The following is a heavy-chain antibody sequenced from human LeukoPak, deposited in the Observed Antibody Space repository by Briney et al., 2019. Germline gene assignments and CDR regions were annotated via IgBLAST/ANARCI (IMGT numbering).Heavy chain of an antibody. CDR2: IYTSGST. V-gene: IGHV4-59*10. D-gene: IGHD3-10*01. CDR3: AKSPYYYGSEIYGMDV. CDR1: GGSFSGYY. Sequence: SSETLSLTCAVYGGSFSGYYWSWIRQPAGKGLEWIGRIYTSGSTNYNPSLKSRVTMSVDTSKNQFSLKLSSVTAADTAVYYCAKSPYYYGSEIYGMDVWGQGTTVTVSS. J-gene: IGHJ6*02.